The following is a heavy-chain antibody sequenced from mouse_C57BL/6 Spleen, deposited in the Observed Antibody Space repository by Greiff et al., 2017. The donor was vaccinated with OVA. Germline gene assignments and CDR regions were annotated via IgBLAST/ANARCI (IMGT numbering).Heavy chain of an antibody. CDR1: GYAFSSYW. V-gene: IGHV1-80*01. D-gene: IGHD1-1*01. J-gene: IGHJ1*03. CDR2: IYPGDGDT. CDR3: ARNYGSRWYFDV. Sequence: QVQLQQSGAELVKPGASVKISCKASGYAFSSYWMNWVKQRPGKGLEWIGQIYPGDGDTNYNGKFKGKATLTADKSSSTAYMQRSSLTSEDSAVYFCARNYGSRWYFDVWGTGTTVTVSS.